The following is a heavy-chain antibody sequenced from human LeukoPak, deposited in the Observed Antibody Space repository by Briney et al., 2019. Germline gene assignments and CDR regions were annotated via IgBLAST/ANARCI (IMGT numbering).Heavy chain of an antibody. J-gene: IGHJ4*02. CDR3: ARGRDEYKGGNY. CDR1: GGSISSSSYY. Sequence: SETLSLTCTVSGGSISSSSYYWGWIRQPPGKGLEWIGSIYYSGSTYYNPSLKSRVTISVDTSKNQFSLKLSSVTAADTAVYYCARGRDEYKGGNYWGQGTLVTVSS. CDR2: IYYSGST. D-gene: IGHD5-24*01. V-gene: IGHV4-39*01.